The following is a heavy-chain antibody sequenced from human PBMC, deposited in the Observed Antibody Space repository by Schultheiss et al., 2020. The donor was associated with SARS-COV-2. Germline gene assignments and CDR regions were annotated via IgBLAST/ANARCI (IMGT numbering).Heavy chain of an antibody. D-gene: IGHD6-13*01. J-gene: IGHJ3*02. Sequence: GGSLRLSCAASGLTLKNYGMSWVRQAPGKGLEWVSGINSDGSSTSYADSVKGRFTISRDNAKNTLYLQMNSLRAEDTAVYYCAREAAGINAFDIWGQGTMVTVSS. CDR3: AREAAGINAFDI. V-gene: IGHV3-74*01. CDR1: GLTLKNYG. CDR2: INSDGSST.